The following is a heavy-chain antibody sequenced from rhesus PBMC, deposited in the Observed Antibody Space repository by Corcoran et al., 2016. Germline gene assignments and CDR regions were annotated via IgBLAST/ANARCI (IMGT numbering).Heavy chain of an antibody. CDR3: ARKITGTTGFDY. D-gene: IGHD1-26*01. J-gene: IGHJ4*01. Sequence: QLQLLESGLGLVKPSETLFFTCAVSGGSLSSRYWSWNRPAPGKGLEWIGYIFDSSSSTNYNPSLKSRVTLSVDTSKNQLSLKLSSVTAADTAVYYCARKITGTTGFDYWGQGVLVTVSS. CDR1: GGSLSSRY. CDR2: IFDSSSST. V-gene: IGHV4-169*01.